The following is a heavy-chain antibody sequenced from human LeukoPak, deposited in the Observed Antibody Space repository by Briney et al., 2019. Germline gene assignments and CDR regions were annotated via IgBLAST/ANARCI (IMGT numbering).Heavy chain of an antibody. CDR2: TYYRSKWYN. Sequence: SQTLSLTCAISGDSVSSNGAAWNWIRQSPSRGLEWLGRTYYRSKWYNDYAVSVKSRITITPETSKTQFSLQLNSVTPEDTAVYYCARDRDRSSWYFDYWGQGTLVAVSS. CDR1: GDSVSSNGAA. J-gene: IGHJ4*02. V-gene: IGHV6-1*01. CDR3: ARDRDRSSWYFDY. D-gene: IGHD6-13*01.